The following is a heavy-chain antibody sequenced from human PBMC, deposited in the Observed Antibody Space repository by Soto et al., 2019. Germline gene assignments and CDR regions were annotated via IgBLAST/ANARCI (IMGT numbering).Heavy chain of an antibody. V-gene: IGHV4-39*01. J-gene: IGHJ4*02. CDR3: ATPPLNWIQADS. CDR2: IYYSGSS. Sequence: PSETLSLRCTVSGGSLTSSDYYWAWIRQPPGKGLQFVGTIYYSGSSYSNPSLKSPLSMSVDTSKNQFSLTMKSVTAADTGVYYCATPPLNWIQADSCGQCVLVT. D-gene: IGHD1-1*01. CDR1: GGSLTSSDYY.